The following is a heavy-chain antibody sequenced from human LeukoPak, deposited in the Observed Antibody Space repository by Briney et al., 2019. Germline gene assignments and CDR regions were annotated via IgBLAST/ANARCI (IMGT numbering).Heavy chain of an antibody. CDR3: AKNYGSGSYPPDYYYYGMDV. CDR1: GFTFSSYA. J-gene: IGHJ6*02. D-gene: IGHD3-10*01. CDR2: ISYDGSNK. V-gene: IGHV3-30-3*01. Sequence: GGSLRLSCAASGFTFSSYAMHWVRQAPGKGLEWVAVISYDGSNKYYADSVKGRFTISRDNSKNTLYLQVNSLRAEDTAVYYCAKNYGSGSYPPDYYYYGMDVWGQGTTVTVSS.